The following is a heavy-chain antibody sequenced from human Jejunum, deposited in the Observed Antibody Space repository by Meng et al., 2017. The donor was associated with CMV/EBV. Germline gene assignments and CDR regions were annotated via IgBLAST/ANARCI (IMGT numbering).Heavy chain of an antibody. D-gene: IGHD3-3*01. V-gene: IGHV3-48*04. J-gene: IGHJ4*02. CDR2: ISSIGNTM. Sequence: TFHLYSMMWVRQAPGKGLEWVSYISSIGNTMFYADSVKGRFTLSRDNAKNSVYLQMNSLRVEDTAVYYCARGFQHDSWSAYYNDYWGQGTLVTVSS. CDR1: TFHLYS. CDR3: ARGFQHDSWSAYYNDY.